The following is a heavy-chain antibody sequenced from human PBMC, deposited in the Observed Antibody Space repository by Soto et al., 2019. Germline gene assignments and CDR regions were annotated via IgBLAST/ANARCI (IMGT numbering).Heavy chain of an antibody. CDR2: IYYSGST. V-gene: IGHV4-31*03. J-gene: IGHJ4*02. Sequence: SETLSLTCTVSGGSISSGGYYWSWIHQHPGKGLEWIGYIYYSGSTYYNPSLKSRVTISVDTSKNQFSLKLSSVTAADTAVYYCALSPSLDYYYSSGYYLPYYFDYWGQGTLVTVSS. D-gene: IGHD3-22*01. CDR3: ALSPSLDYYYSSGYYLPYYFDY. CDR1: GGSISSGGYY.